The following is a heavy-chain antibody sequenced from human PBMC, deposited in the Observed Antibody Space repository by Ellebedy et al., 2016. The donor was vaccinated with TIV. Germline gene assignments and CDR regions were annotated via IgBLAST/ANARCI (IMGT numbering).Heavy chain of an antibody. CDR3: ARDASGQTIDH. CDR2: ISSSGSYI. J-gene: IGHJ4*02. D-gene: IGHD5-12*01. CDR1: GFIFSSHN. Sequence: GESLKISCAASGFIFSSHNMNWVRQVPGKGLEWVSSISSSGSYIYYADSAKGRFTISRDNAKNSLYLQMNSLRAEDTAVYYCARDASGQTIDHWGQGTLVTVSS. V-gene: IGHV3-21*01.